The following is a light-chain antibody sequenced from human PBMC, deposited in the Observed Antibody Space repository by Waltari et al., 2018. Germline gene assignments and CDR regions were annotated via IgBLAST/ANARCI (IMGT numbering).Light chain of an antibody. Sequence: EIVLTQSPGTLSLSPGERATLSCRASQSVSSNYLAWYQQKPGQAPRLLIAGASSRATGVPDRFSGSGSGTDFTLTISRLEPEDFAVYYCQQYGISLLTFGPGTKLEIK. CDR1: QSVSSNY. CDR2: GAS. V-gene: IGKV3-20*01. CDR3: QQYGISLLT. J-gene: IGKJ3*01.